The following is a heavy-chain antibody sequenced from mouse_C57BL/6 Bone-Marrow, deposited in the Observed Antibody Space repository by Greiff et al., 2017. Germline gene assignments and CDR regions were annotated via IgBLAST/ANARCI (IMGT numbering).Heavy chain of an antibody. J-gene: IGHJ3*01. CDR2: IDPENGDT. V-gene: IGHV14-4*01. CDR3: TRSAY. CDR1: GFNIKDVY. Sequence: EVQGVESGAELVRPGASVKLSCTASGFNIKDVYMHWVKQRPEQGLERIGWIDPENGDTEYAAKFQGKATITVDTASNTAYLQLSSLTSKDTAVYYCTRSAYGGQGTLVTVSA.